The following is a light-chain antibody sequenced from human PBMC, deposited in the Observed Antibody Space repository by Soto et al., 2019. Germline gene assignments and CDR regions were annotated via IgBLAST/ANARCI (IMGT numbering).Light chain of an antibody. Sequence: QSALTQPPSASASLGASVTLTCTLSSGYSNYKVDWYQQRPGKGPRFVMRVGTGGIVGSKGDGIPDRFSVLGSGLNRYLTIKNIQEEDESDYHCGADHGSGSNFVLFGGGTKVTVL. J-gene: IGLJ2*01. CDR3: GADHGSGSNFVL. V-gene: IGLV9-49*01. CDR1: SGYSNYK. CDR2: VGTGGIVG.